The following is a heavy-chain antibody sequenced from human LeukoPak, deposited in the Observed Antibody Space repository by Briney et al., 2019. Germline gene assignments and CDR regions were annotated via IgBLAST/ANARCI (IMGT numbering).Heavy chain of an antibody. Sequence: GGSLRLSCAASGFTFSSYAMSWVRQAPGKGLEWVSAISGSGGITSYADSVKGRFTISRDNSKNTLYLQMNSLRAEDTAVYYCAKDSDIVVVPAATEIDYWGQGTLVTVSS. D-gene: IGHD2-2*01. J-gene: IGHJ4*02. V-gene: IGHV3-23*01. CDR2: ISGSGGIT. CDR1: GFTFSSYA. CDR3: AKDSDIVVVPAATEIDY.